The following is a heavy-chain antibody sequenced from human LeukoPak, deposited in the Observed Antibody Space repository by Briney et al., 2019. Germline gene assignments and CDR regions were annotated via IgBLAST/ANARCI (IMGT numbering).Heavy chain of an antibody. Sequence: GASVKVSCKASGYSLNSYIMQWVRQAPGQRLEWMGWINAGNGNTKYSQKFQGRVTITRDTSASTAYMELSSLRSEDTAVYYCARDGCSGGSCYLNWFDPWGQGTLVTVSS. CDR2: INAGNGNT. CDR1: GYSLNSYI. V-gene: IGHV1-3*01. D-gene: IGHD2-15*01. J-gene: IGHJ5*02. CDR3: ARDGCSGGSCYLNWFDP.